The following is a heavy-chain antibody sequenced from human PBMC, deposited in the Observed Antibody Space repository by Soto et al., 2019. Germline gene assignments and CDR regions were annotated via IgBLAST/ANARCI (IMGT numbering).Heavy chain of an antibody. CDR2: IYPGDSDT. Sequence: GESLKISCKGSGHSFTSYWISWVRQMPGKGLEWMGIIYPGDSDTRYSPSFQGQVTISADKSISTAYLQWSSLKASDTAMYYCARTSAGGKYYYGMDVWGQGTTVTVSS. CDR1: GHSFTSYW. V-gene: IGHV5-51*01. J-gene: IGHJ6*02. D-gene: IGHD6-13*01. CDR3: ARTSAGGKYYYGMDV.